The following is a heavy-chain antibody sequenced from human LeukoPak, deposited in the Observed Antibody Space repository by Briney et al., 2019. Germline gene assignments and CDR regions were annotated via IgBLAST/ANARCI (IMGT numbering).Heavy chain of an antibody. Sequence: SETLSLTCTVSGGSISSYYWSWLRQSPGKGLECIGYVFYTGSTNYNPSLKSRVTISIDTSKNQFSLKLSSVTAADTAVYYCARDLGYNSGYWFDPWGQGTLVTVSS. V-gene: IGHV4-59*01. CDR1: GGSISSYY. CDR2: VFYTGST. CDR3: ARDLGYNSGYWFDP. J-gene: IGHJ5*02. D-gene: IGHD5-18*01.